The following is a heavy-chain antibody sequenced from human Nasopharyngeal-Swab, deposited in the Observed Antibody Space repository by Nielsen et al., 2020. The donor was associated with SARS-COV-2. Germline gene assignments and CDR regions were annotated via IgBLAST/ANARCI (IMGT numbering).Heavy chain of an antibody. V-gene: IGHV3-48*03. J-gene: IGHJ6*02. CDR2: ISSSGSTI. Sequence: AGSLRLSCAASGFTFSSYEMNWVRQAPGKGLEWVSYISSSGSTIYYADSVKGRFTISRDNAKNSLYLQMNSLRAEDTAVYYCARERDGMDVWGQGTTVTVSS. CDR3: ARERDGMDV. CDR1: GFTFSSYE.